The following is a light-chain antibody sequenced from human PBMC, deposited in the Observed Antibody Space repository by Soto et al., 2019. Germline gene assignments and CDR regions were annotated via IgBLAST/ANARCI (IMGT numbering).Light chain of an antibody. CDR1: QDIKNY. V-gene: IGKV1-33*01. CDR2: DAS. CDR3: QHYDHPPPLS. J-gene: IGKJ4*01. Sequence: DIQMTQSPSSLSASVGDRVTITCQASQDIKNYLNWYQQKPGKAPNLLIYDASNLKKVVPSRFTGTGSGTQFTYTNSSRQPEDSATYYCQHYDHPPPLSFGGGTKVEIK.